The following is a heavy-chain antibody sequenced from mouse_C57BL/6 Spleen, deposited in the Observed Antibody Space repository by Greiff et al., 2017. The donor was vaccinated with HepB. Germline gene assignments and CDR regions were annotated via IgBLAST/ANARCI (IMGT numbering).Heavy chain of an antibody. CDR3: ARFTTVVAFDY. CDR2: ISYDGSN. V-gene: IGHV3-6*01. J-gene: IGHJ2*01. Sequence: EVHLVESGPGLVKPSQSLSLTCSVTGYSITSGYYWNWIRQFPGNKLEWMGYISYDGSNNYNPSLKNRISITRDTSKNQFFLKLNSVTTEDTATYYCARFTTVVAFDYWGQGTTLTVSS. CDR1: GYSITSGYY. D-gene: IGHD1-1*01.